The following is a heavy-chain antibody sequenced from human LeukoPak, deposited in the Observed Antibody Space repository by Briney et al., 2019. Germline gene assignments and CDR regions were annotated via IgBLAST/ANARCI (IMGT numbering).Heavy chain of an antibody. CDR1: GGSFSGYY. D-gene: IGHD3-10*01. Sequence: SETLSLTCAVYGGSFSGYYWSWIRQPPGEGLEWIGEINHSGSTNYNPSLKSRVTISVDTSKNHFSLNLRSVTAADTAVYYCARGMLRGLAPVFLDYWGQGTLVTVSS. V-gene: IGHV4-34*01. CDR2: INHSGST. CDR3: ARGMLRGLAPVFLDY. J-gene: IGHJ4*02.